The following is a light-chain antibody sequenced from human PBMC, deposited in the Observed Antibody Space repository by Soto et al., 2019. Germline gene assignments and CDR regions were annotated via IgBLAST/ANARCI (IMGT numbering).Light chain of an antibody. J-gene: IGKJ1*01. Sequence: EIVLRQSPGTLSLSPGEGASLACGASQSFASNYLAWYQQKPGQAPRLLIYGESTRATGIPDRFSGSGSGTDLTLTISRLEPEDFAVYYCQQYGSLSWTXGQGTKVDIK. V-gene: IGKV3-20*01. CDR2: GES. CDR3: QQYGSLSWT. CDR1: QSFASNY.